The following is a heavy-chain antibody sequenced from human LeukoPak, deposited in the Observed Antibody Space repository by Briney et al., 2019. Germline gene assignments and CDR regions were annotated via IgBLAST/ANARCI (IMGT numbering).Heavy chain of an antibody. V-gene: IGHV4-61*09. D-gene: IGHD3-10*01. CDR3: AGNYYGSGSYYSEDRY. J-gene: IGHJ4*02. Sequence: SETLSLTCTVSGGSISSGSYCWSWIRQPAGKGLEWIGHIYTSGNTNYNPSLKSRVTISVDTSKNQFSLKLSSVTAADTAVYYCAGNYYGSGSYYSEDRYWGQGTLVTVSS. CDR2: IYTSGNT. CDR1: GGSISSGSYC.